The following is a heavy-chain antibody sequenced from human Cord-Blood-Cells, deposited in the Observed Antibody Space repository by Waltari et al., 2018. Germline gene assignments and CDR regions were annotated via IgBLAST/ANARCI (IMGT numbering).Heavy chain of an antibody. CDR2: IKQDGSEK. CDR1: GFPFSSYW. J-gene: IGHJ3*02. D-gene: IGHD3-9*01. Sequence: EVQLVESGGGLVKPGGSLSLSCAAPGFPFSSYWMSWVRQAPGKGLEWVANIKQDGSEKYYVDSVKGRFTISRDNAKNSLYLQMNSLRAEDTAVYYCARGLGYAFDIWGQGTMVTVSS. V-gene: IGHV3-7*01. CDR3: ARGLGYAFDI.